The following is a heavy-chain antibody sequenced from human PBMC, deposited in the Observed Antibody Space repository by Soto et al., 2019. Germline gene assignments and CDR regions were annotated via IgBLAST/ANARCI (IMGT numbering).Heavy chain of an antibody. CDR3: ARQPPAKGFYYMDV. J-gene: IGHJ6*03. CDR2: IYYSGST. CDR1: GGSISSYY. V-gene: IGHV4-59*08. Sequence: SETLSLTCTVSGGSISSYYWSWIRQPPGKGLEWIGYIYYSGSTNYNPSLKSRVTISVDTSKNQFSLKLSSVTAADTAVYYCARQPPAKGFYYMDVWGKGTTVTVSS.